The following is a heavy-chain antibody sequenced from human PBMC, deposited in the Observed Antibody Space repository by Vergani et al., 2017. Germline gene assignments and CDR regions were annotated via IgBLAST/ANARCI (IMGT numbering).Heavy chain of an antibody. CDR1: GYSFTSYW. CDR3: ANYGHLDY. Sequence: EVQLVQSGAEVKKPGESLKISCKGSGYSFTSYWIGWVRQMPGKGLEWMGIIYPGDSDTRYSPSFQGQVTISADKSKNTLYLQMNSLRAEDTAVYYCANYGHLDYWGQGTLVTVSS. J-gene: IGHJ4*02. D-gene: IGHD3-10*01. CDR2: IYPGDSDT. V-gene: IGHV5-51*01.